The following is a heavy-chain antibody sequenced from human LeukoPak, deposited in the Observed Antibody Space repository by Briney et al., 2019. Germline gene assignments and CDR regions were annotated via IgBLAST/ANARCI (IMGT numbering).Heavy chain of an antibody. J-gene: IGHJ4*02. CDR1: GFGFSYYD. CDR3: AKSSYYDSSGYYREYYFDY. Sequence: GGSLRLSCVASGFGFSYYDMNWVRQTPGKGLEWVSTISGTDDSTYYADPVKGRLTISRDNSKNTLYLQMNSLRAEDTAVYYCAKSSYYDSSGYYREYYFDYWGQGTLVTVSS. V-gene: IGHV3-23*01. D-gene: IGHD3-22*01. CDR2: ISGTDDST.